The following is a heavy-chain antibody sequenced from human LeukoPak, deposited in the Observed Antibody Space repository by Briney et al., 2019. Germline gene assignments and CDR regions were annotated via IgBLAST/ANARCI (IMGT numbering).Heavy chain of an antibody. V-gene: IGHV3-23*01. J-gene: IGHJ1*01. CDR1: GFTFSSYA. D-gene: IGHD6-19*01. CDR3: AKNPLLYSNGRGLYFQD. CDR2: ISGSGGST. Sequence: GGSLRLSCAASGFTFSSYAMSWVRQAPGKGLEWVSAISGSGGSTYYADSVKGRFTISRDNSKNTLSLQMNSLGAEDTAIYYCAKNPLLYSNGRGLYFQDWGQGTLVTVSS.